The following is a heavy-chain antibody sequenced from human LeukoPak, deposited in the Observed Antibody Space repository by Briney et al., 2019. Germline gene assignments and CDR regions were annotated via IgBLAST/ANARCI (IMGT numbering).Heavy chain of an antibody. CDR2: INPNSGGT. Sequence: ASVKVSYKASCYTFTGYYMHWVRQAPGQGLEWMVRINPNSGGTNYAQKFQGRVIMTRDTSISTAYMELSRLRSDDTAVYYCARERIAVAGELDYWGQGTLVTVSS. CDR3: ARERIAVAGELDY. CDR1: CYTFTGYY. D-gene: IGHD6-19*01. J-gene: IGHJ4*02. V-gene: IGHV1-2*06.